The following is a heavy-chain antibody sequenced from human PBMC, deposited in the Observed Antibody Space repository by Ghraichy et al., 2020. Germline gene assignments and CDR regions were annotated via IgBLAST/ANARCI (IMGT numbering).Heavy chain of an antibody. V-gene: IGHV1-69*13. J-gene: IGHJ5*02. D-gene: IGHD6-13*01. CDR3: ARGASNPYSSSWYFAFFDP. Sequence: SVKVSCKASGGTFSSYAISWVRQAPGQGLEWMGGIIPIFGIANYAQKFQGRVTITADESTSTAYMELSSLRSEDTAVYYCARGASNPYSSSWYFAFFDPWGQGTLVTVSS. CDR2: IIPIFGIA. CDR1: GGTFSSYA.